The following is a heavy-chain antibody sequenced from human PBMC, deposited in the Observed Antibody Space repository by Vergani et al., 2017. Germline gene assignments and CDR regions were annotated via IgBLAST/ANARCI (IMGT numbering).Heavy chain of an antibody. CDR1: GASVNSYY. Sequence: QVKLQESGPGLVKPSETLSLTCTVSGASVNSYYWSWIRQPPGKGLEWMGYVSFRRDTLYDPSVKGRMTISLNTSRNQFSLYLTSVTAADTAVYYCARSRIYYGAGSPDVWGQGTPVTVSS. D-gene: IGHD3-10*01. CDR3: ARSRIYYGAGSPDV. CDR2: VSFRRDT. J-gene: IGHJ4*02. V-gene: IGHV4-59*02.